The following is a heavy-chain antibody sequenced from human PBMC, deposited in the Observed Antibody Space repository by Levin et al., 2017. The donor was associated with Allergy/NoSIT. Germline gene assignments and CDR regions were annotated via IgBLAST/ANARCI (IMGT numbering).Heavy chain of an antibody. CDR2: VNWNSAII. CDR1: GFTFDDYA. CDR3: ARASFHDFWSDTGLTVIRANAFDI. V-gene: IGHV3-9*01. J-gene: IGHJ3*02. D-gene: IGHD3-3*01. Sequence: GGSLRLSCAASGFTFDDYAMHWVRQVPGKGLEWVSGVNWNSAIIGYADSVKGRFTISRDNAKNSLYLQMNSLRAEDTALYYCARASFHDFWSDTGLTVIRANAFDIWGQGTVVTVSS.